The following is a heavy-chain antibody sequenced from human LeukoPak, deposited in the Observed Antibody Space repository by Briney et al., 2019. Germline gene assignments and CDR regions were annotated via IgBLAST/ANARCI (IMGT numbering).Heavy chain of an antibody. CDR2: INHSGST. V-gene: IGHV4-34*01. J-gene: IGHJ4*02. Sequence: SETLSFTCAVYGGSFSGYYWSWICQPPGKGLEWIGEINHSGSTNYNPSLKSRVTISVDTSKNQFSLKLSSVTAADTAVYYCARSNWNYGLSYRGQGTLVTVSS. D-gene: IGHD1-7*01. CDR1: GGSFSGYY. CDR3: ARSNWNYGLSY.